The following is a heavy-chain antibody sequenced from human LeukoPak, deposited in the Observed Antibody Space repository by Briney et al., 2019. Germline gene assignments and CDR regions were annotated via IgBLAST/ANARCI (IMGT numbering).Heavy chain of an antibody. D-gene: IGHD2-15*01. J-gene: IGHJ4*02. Sequence: PSETLSLTCTVSGGSISIVYWSWFRQPPGKGLEWVGRIYSIMSTNYNPSLKSRITMSVDKLTTQFPLKLSSVTAAETAVYYCARVLGWAAFDYWGQGTLVTVSP. V-gene: IGHV4-4*07. CDR2: IYSIMST. CDR3: ARVLGWAAFDY. CDR1: GGSISIVY.